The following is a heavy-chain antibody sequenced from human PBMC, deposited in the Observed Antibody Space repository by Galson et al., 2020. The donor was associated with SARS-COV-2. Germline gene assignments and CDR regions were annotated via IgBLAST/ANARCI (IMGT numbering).Heavy chain of an antibody. J-gene: IGHJ4*02. V-gene: IGHV3-73*01. CDR2: IRSKANNRAT. CDR1: GFVFSDSA. CDR3: TVRRQSVYPKFDY. D-gene: IGHD1-1*01. Sequence: GESLKISCATSGFVFSDSAIHWVRQASGKGLEWVGRIRSKANNRATSYAESVRGRFTISTDDSKNTAVLHLNSLKTEDTARYYCTVRRQSVYPKFDYWGQGALVTVSS.